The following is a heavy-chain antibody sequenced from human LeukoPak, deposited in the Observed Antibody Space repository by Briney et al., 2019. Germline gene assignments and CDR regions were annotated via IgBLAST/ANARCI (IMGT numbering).Heavy chain of an antibody. J-gene: IGHJ4*02. CDR2: ISSSSSYI. Sequence: GGSLRLSCAASGFTFSSYSMNWVRQAPGEGLEWVSSISSSSSYIYYADSVKGRFTISRDNAKNSLYLQMNSLRAEDTAVYYCAREGYDSSTTFDYWGQGTLVTVSS. CDR1: GFTFSSYS. CDR3: AREGYDSSTTFDY. V-gene: IGHV3-21*01. D-gene: IGHD3-22*01.